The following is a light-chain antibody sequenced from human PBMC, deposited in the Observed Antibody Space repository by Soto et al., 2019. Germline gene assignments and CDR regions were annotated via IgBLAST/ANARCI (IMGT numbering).Light chain of an antibody. CDR1: SSNIGSET. Sequence: QSVLTQPPSASGTPGQRVTISCSGSSSNIGSETVNWYQQLPGTVPKLLIYNSYQRPSGVPDRFSGSKSGTSASLAISGLQSEDEADYYCAAWDASLNGYVFGAGTKVTV. CDR3: AAWDASLNGYV. CDR2: NSY. J-gene: IGLJ1*01. V-gene: IGLV1-44*01.